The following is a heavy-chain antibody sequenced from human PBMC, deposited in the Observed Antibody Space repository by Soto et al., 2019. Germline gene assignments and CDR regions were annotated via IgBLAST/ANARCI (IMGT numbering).Heavy chain of an antibody. J-gene: IGHJ5*02. Sequence: QVQLVQSGAEVKKPGFSVKVSCQASGGTFSSYAISWVRQAPGQGLEWMGGIIPIFGTANYAQKFQGRVTITADESTSTAYMELSSLRSEDTAVYYCASDFSDDGDAGFDPWGQGTLVTVSS. CDR2: IIPIFGTA. D-gene: IGHD4-17*01. CDR3: ASDFSDDGDAGFDP. CDR1: GGTFSSYA. V-gene: IGHV1-69*01.